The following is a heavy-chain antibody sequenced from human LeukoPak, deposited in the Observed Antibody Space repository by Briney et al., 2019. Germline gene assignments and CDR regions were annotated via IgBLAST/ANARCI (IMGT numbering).Heavy chain of an antibody. CDR3: ARGYYDSSGYYSPYYFDY. J-gene: IGHJ4*02. CDR1: GLTFSSYA. Sequence: GGSLRLSCAASGLTFSSYAMHWVRQAPGKGLEYVSAISSNGGSTYYANSVKGRFTISRDNSKNTLYLQMGSLRAEDMAVYYCARGYYDSSGYYSPYYFDYWGQGTLVTVSS. V-gene: IGHV3-64*01. CDR2: ISSNGGST. D-gene: IGHD3-22*01.